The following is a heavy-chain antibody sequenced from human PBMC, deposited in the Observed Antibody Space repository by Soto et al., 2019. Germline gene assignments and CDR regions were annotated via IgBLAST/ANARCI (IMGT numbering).Heavy chain of an antibody. Sequence: QVQLVQSGAEVKKPGSSVKVSCKASGGTFSSYTISWVRQAPGQGLEWMGRIIPILGIANYAQKFQGRVTITADKSTSTAYMELSSLRSEDTAVYYCARGRYSGYDRMDYWGQGTLVTVSS. CDR2: IIPILGIA. D-gene: IGHD5-12*01. V-gene: IGHV1-69*02. CDR1: GGTFSSYT. J-gene: IGHJ4*02. CDR3: ARGRYSGYDRMDY.